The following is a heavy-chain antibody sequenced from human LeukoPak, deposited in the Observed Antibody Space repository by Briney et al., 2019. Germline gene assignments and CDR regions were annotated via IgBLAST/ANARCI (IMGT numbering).Heavy chain of an antibody. CDR1: GGSISSSSYH. J-gene: IGHJ4*02. D-gene: IGHD5-18*01. CDR2: IYYSGST. CDR3: ARVSPPAMVGY. V-gene: IGHV4-39*01. Sequence: PSETLSLTCTVSGGSISSSSYHWGWIRQPPGKGLEWIGSIYYSGSTYYNPSLKSRVTISVDTSKNQFSLKLSSVTAADTAVYYCARVSPPAMVGYWGQGTLVTVSS.